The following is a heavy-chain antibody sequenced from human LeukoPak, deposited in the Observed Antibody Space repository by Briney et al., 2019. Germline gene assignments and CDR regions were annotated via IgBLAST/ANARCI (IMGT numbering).Heavy chain of an antibody. V-gene: IGHV3-9*01. Sequence: GGSLRLSCAASGFTFDDYAMHWVRQAPGKGLEWVSGISWNSGSIGYADSVKGRFTISRDNAKNSLYLQMNSLRAEDTALYYCAKDGGHSSGWYYFDYWGQGTLVTVSS. CDR3: AKDGGHSSGWYYFDY. D-gene: IGHD6-19*01. J-gene: IGHJ4*02. CDR2: ISWNSGSI. CDR1: GFTFDDYA.